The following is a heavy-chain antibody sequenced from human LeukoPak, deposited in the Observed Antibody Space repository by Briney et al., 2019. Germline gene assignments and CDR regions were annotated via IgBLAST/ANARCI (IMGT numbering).Heavy chain of an antibody. CDR1: GYTFTSYG. CDR3: ATGRGDYYYFMDV. J-gene: IGHJ6*03. D-gene: IGHD3-10*01. V-gene: IGHV1-18*01. Sequence: GASVKVSCKASGYTFTSYGISWVRQAPGQGLEWMGWISAYNGNTNYAQKVQGRVTMTTDTSMSTAYMELSSLTSEDTALYFCATGRGDYYYFMDVWGKGTSVSVSS. CDR2: ISAYNGNT.